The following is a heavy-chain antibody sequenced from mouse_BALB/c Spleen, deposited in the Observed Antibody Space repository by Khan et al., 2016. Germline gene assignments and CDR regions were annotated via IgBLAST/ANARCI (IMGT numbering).Heavy chain of an antibody. CDR2: IDPENGDT. Sequence: VQLQQSGAELVRSGASVKLSCTASGFNIKDYYIHWVKQRPEQGLEWIGWIDPENGDTEYAPKFQGKATMTADTSSNTAYLQLSSLTSEDTAVYYCSACDYNALDYWGQGTSVTVSS. J-gene: IGHJ4*01. CDR1: GFNIKDYY. CDR3: SACDYNALDY. V-gene: IGHV14-4*02.